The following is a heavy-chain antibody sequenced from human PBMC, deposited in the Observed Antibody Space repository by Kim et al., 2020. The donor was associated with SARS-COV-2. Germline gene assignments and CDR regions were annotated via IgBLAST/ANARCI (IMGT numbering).Heavy chain of an antibody. J-gene: IGHJ4*02. V-gene: IGHV1-46*01. CDR3: ARVGGIGYCSSTSCYAVDY. CDR2: INPSGGST. D-gene: IGHD2-2*01. CDR1: GYTFTSYY. Sequence: ASVKVSCKASGYTFTSYYMHWVRQAPGQGLEWMGIINPSGGSTSYAQKFQGRVTMTRDTSTSTVYMELSSLRSEDTAVYYCARVGGIGYCSSTSCYAVDYWGQGTLVTVSS.